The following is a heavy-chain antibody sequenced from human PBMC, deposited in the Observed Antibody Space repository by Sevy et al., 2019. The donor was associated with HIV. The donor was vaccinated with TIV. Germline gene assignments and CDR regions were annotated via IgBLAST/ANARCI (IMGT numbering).Heavy chain of an antibody. CDR1: GFTFSSYA. Sequence: GGSLRLSCAASGFTFSSYAMHWVRQAPGKGLEWVAVISYDGSNKYYADSVKGRFTISRDNSKNTLYLQMNSLRAEDTAVYYCARGTAARLRSSYYYGMDVWGQGTTVTVSS. CDR3: ARGTAARLRSSYYYGMDV. J-gene: IGHJ6*02. CDR2: ISYDGSNK. D-gene: IGHD6-6*01. V-gene: IGHV3-30-3*01.